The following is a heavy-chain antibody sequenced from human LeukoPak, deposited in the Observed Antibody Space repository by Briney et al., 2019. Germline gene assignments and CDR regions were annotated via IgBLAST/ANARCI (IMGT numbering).Heavy chain of an antibody. Sequence: ASVKVSCEASRYTFTSYDIIWVRQATGQGLEWMGWMNPNTGNTGYAQKFQGRITMTRNISMTTAYMELSSLRSEDTAVYYCARGRDAYKVGYWGQGTLVTVSS. D-gene: IGHD5-24*01. CDR3: ARGRDAYKVGY. CDR2: MNPNTGNT. CDR1: RYTFTSYD. V-gene: IGHV1-8*01. J-gene: IGHJ4*02.